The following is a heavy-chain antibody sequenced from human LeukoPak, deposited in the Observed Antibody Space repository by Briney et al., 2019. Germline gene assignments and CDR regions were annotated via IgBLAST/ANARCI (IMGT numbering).Heavy chain of an antibody. Sequence: GGSLRLSCAASGFTFRDYWMSWVRQAPGKGLEWVANVKQDGSDKYYVDSVKGRFTISRDNAKNSLYLQLNSLRAEDTAVYYCARVGTYDTPDSHYRYMDVWGKGTTVTVSS. CDR3: ARVGTYDTPDSHYRYMDV. D-gene: IGHD3-16*01. CDR2: VKQDGSDK. V-gene: IGHV3-7*01. J-gene: IGHJ6*03. CDR1: GFTFRDYW.